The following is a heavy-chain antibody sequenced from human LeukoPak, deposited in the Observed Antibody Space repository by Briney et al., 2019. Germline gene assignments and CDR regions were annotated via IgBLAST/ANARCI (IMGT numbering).Heavy chain of an antibody. CDR3: ARRGLTLRTWYFDL. CDR1: FYSVYSGYY. D-gene: IGHD3-10*01. V-gene: IGHV4-38-2*01. Sequence: SYTLSLTCAVTFYSVYSGYYWGWIRQSPRTGLVGIGSTAHRGTPYHNPPLMRRVSISLDSSKNHLSLKLRSVTAADTAIYYCARRGLTLRTWYFDLWGRGTLVTVSS. CDR2: TAHRGTP. J-gene: IGHJ2*01.